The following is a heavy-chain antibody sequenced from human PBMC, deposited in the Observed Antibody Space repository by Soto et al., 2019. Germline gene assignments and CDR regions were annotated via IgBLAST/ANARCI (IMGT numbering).Heavy chain of an antibody. J-gene: IGHJ4*02. CDR1: GGSFSGYY. CDR2: INHSGST. D-gene: IGHD3-3*01. CDR3: ARVSNTVLRFLEWLSYFDY. Sequence: SETLSLTCAVYGGSFSGYYWSWIRQPPGKGLEWIGEINHSGSTNYNPSLKSRVTISVDTSKNQFSLKLSSVTAADTAVYYCARVSNTVLRFLEWLSYFDYWGQGTLVTVSS. V-gene: IGHV4-34*01.